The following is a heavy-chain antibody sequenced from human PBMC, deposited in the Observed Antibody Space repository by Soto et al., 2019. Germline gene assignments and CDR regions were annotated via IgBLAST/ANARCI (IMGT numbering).Heavy chain of an antibody. Sequence: QVQLQESGPGLVKPSETLSLTCTVSGGSISSYYWSWIRQPPGKGLEWIGYIYYSGSTNYNPSLMSRVTISVDTSKNQFSLKLSSVTAADTAVYYCASHLTVTQYNWFDPWGQGTLVTVSS. J-gene: IGHJ5*02. D-gene: IGHD4-17*01. CDR2: IYYSGST. CDR1: GGSISSYY. CDR3: ASHLTVTQYNWFDP. V-gene: IGHV4-59*08.